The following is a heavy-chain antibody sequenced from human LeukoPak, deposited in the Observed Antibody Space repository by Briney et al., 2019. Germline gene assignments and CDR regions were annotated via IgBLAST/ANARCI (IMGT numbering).Heavy chain of an antibody. D-gene: IGHD6-13*01. J-gene: IGHJ5*02. CDR1: GYTFTSYY. CDR3: ARARAAGTLVWFDP. V-gene: IGHV1-46*01. Sequence: ASVKVSCKASGYTFTSYYIHWVRQAPGQGLEYMGIIRPSGSTAYAQKFQGRVTMTRDTSTSAVYMELSSLRSEDTAVYYCARARAAGTLVWFDPWGQGTLVTVSS. CDR2: IRPSGST.